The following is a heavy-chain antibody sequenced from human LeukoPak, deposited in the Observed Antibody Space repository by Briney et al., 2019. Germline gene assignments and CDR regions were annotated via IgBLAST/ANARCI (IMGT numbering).Heavy chain of an antibody. J-gene: IGHJ3*02. CDR1: GFTFSSYD. CDR3: ARQFLVLPPDVTAGTPSDDDGGAGHAFDT. CDR2: IGTAGDT. V-gene: IGHV3-13*01. D-gene: IGHD2-8*01. Sequence: GGSLRLSCAASGFTFSSYDMHWARQATGKGLEWVSAIGTAGDTYYPGSVKGRFTISRENAKNSLYLQMNSLRAGDTAVYYCARQFLVLPPDVTAGTPSDDDGGAGHAFDTWGQGTMVTVSS.